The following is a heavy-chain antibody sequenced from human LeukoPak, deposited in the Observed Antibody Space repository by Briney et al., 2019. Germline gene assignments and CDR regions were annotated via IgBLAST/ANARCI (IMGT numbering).Heavy chain of an antibody. CDR3: ARGASGWLYYFDY. D-gene: IGHD6-19*01. J-gene: IGHJ4*02. V-gene: IGHV4-39*07. CDR2: IYYSGST. CDR1: GGSISSSSYY. Sequence: PSETLSLTCTVPGGSISSSSYYWGWIRQPPGKGLEWIGSIYYSGSTYYNPSLKSRVTISVDTSKNQFSLKLSSVTAADTAVYYCARGASGWLYYFDYWGQGTLVTVSS.